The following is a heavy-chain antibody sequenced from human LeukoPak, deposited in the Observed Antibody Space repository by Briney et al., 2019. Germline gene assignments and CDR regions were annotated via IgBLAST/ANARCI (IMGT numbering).Heavy chain of an antibody. V-gene: IGHV1-69*06. D-gene: IGHD3-22*01. Sequence: SVKVSCKASGGTFSSYAISWVRQAPGQGLEWMGRIIPIFGTANYAQKFQGRVTITADKSTSTAYMELSSLRSEDTAVYYCARAGDSSGYYSDDAFDIWGQGTMVTAAS. J-gene: IGHJ3*02. CDR1: GGTFSSYA. CDR3: ARAGDSSGYYSDDAFDI. CDR2: IIPIFGTA.